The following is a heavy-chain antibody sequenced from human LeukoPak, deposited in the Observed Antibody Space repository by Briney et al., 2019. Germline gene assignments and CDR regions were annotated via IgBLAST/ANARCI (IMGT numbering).Heavy chain of an antibody. Sequence: GGSLRLPCAASGFTFSSFGMNWVRQAPGKGLEWVSYISYSGSLTDHADSVKGRFTISRDNAKNSLYLQLNSLRDEDTAVYFCAKVIRGGYGMDVWGQGTTVTVSS. CDR1: GFTFSSFG. D-gene: IGHD3-10*01. CDR2: ISYSGSLT. J-gene: IGHJ6*02. CDR3: AKVIRGGYGMDV. V-gene: IGHV3-48*02.